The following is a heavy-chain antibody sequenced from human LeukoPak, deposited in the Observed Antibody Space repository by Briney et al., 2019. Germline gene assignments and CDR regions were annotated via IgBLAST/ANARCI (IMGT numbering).Heavy chain of an antibody. CDR2: INPNNDGT. CDR1: GYTFTNYY. J-gene: IGHJ4*02. D-gene: IGHD4-23*01. Sequence: ASVKVSCKASGYTFTNYYMHWVRQAPGQGREWMGWINPNNDGTNYAAQKFQGRVTMTRDTSISTAYMELSGLTSDDTAVYYCARVFFYGGNSVPFDYWGQGTLVTVSS. V-gene: IGHV1-2*02. CDR3: ARVFFYGGNSVPFDY.